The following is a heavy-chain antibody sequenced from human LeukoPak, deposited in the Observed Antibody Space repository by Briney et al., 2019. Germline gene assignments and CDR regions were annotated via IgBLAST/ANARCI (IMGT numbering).Heavy chain of an antibody. CDR1: GFTFSGYG. J-gene: IGHJ4*02. CDR2: IWYDGSNK. D-gene: IGHD6-13*01. Sequence: GGSLRLSCAASGFTFSGYGMHWVRQTPGEGLEWVAFIWYDGSNKYYADSVKGRFTISRDNSKNTVYLQMNSLRAEDTAVYYCASSIAAADAFDYWGQGTLVTVSS. CDR3: ASSIAAADAFDY. V-gene: IGHV3-33*01.